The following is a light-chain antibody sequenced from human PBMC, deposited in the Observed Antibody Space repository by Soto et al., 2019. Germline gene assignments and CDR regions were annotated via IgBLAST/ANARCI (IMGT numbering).Light chain of an antibody. CDR1: QSISSW. J-gene: IGKJ2*01. Sequence: DIQMTQSPSTLSASVGDRVTITCRASQSISSWVAWYQQKPGKAPKLLIYQASSLESGVPSRFRGSGSGTEFTLTIRCLQPDDFATYYCQQYNSYPYTFGQGTKLEIK. CDR2: QAS. CDR3: QQYNSYPYT. V-gene: IGKV1-5*03.